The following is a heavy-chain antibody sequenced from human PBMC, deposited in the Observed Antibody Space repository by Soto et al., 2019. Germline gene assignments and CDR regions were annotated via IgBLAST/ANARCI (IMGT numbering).Heavy chain of an antibody. J-gene: IGHJ6*02. CDR1: GFTFSSYG. CDR3: TKEFGWELQLSHPYYNSGMDV. D-gene: IGHD1-1*01. Sequence: QVQLVESGGGVVQPGRSLRLSCAASGFTFSSYGMHWVRQAPGKGLEWVALMSFDGSNKYYADSVRGRFTISSDNSKRTLYLKMDILRPEDTAVYYCTKEFGWELQLSHPYYNSGMDVWGQGTTVTVSS. CDR2: MSFDGSNK. V-gene: IGHV3-30*18.